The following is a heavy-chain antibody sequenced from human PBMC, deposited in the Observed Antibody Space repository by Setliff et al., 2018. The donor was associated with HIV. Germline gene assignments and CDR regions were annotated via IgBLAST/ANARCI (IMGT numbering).Heavy chain of an antibody. CDR1: GFTVSSNY. D-gene: IGHD6-13*01. J-gene: IGHJ5*02. CDR3: AREGAGSSWYPDWFDP. CDR2: IYSGGST. Sequence: PGGSLRLSCAASGFTVSSNYMTWVRQAPGKGLEWVSVIYSGGSTYYADSVKGRFTISRDNSKNMLSLQLNSLRADDTAVYYCAREGAGSSWYPDWFDPWGQGTLVTVSS. V-gene: IGHV3-66*01.